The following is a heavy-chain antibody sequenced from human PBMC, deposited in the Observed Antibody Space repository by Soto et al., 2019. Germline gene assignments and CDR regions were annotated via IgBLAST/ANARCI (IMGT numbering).Heavy chain of an antibody. D-gene: IGHD2-15*01. CDR2: ISSSSRYT. CDR3: ARTATPQDAFDI. Sequence: PGGSLRLSCAASRFIFSGYYMSWVRQAPGKGLEWVSDISSSSRYTNYADSVKGRFTISRDNAKNSLYLQMNSLRAEDTAVYYCARTATPQDAFDIWGQGTTVTVSS. J-gene: IGHJ3*02. CDR1: RFIFSGYY. V-gene: IGHV3-11*03.